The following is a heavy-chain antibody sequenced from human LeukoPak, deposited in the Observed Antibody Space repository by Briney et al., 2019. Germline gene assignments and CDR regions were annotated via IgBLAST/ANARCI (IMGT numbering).Heavy chain of an antibody. CDR1: GFTFSSYS. J-gene: IGHJ4*02. Sequence: GGSLRLSCAASGFTFSSYSMNWVRQAPGKGLEWVSSISSSSSYIYYADSVKGRFTISRDNAKNSLYLQMYSLRAEDTAVYYCAREGGFYDSSGYYLTFDYWGQGTLVTVSS. CDR2: ISSSSSYI. CDR3: AREGGFYDSSGYYLTFDY. V-gene: IGHV3-21*06. D-gene: IGHD3-22*01.